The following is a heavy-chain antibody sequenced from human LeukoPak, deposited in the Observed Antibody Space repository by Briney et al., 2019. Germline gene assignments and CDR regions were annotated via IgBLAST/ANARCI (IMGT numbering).Heavy chain of an antibody. J-gene: IGHJ3*02. Sequence: RSLRLSCAASGFTFTTYAVHWVRQAPGKGLEWLAIMSYDGSNKYYADYVKGRFTVSRDSSKNTVYLQMNSLRVDDTAIYYCALAVAALEAFDIWGQGTMVTVSS. CDR3: ALAVAALEAFDI. D-gene: IGHD6-19*01. CDR2: MSYDGSNK. V-gene: IGHV3-30-3*01. CDR1: GFTFTTYA.